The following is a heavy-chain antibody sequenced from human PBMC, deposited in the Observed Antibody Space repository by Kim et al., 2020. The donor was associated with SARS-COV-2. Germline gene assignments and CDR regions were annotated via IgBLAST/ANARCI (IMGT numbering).Heavy chain of an antibody. CDR2: TYYRSKWYN. D-gene: IGHD2-2*01. J-gene: IGHJ6*02. CDR1: GDSVSSNSAA. V-gene: IGHV6-1*01. CDR3: ARETHPRMLVVVPAAMMDYYYSGMDV. Sequence: SQTLSLTCAISGDSVSSNSAAWNWIRQSPSRGLEWLGRTYYRSKWYNDYAVSVKSRITINPDTSKNQFSLQLNSVTPEDTAVYYCARETHPRMLVVVPAAMMDYYYSGMDVWGQGTTVPVSS.